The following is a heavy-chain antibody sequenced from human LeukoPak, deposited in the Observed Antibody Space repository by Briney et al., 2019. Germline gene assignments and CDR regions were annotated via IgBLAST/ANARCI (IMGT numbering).Heavy chain of an antibody. CDR3: STSRRRGYTYGYT. J-gene: IGHJ5*02. CDR1: GFTFSGSA. D-gene: IGHD5-18*01. CDR2: IKSKIDGGST. V-gene: IGHV3-15*07. Sequence: GGSLRLSCAASGFTFSGSAIHWVRQAPGKGLEWVGRIKSKIDGGSTDYATPVKGRFTISRDDSKNTLYLQMSSLKTEDTAVYYCSTSRRRGYTYGYTWGQGTLVTVSS.